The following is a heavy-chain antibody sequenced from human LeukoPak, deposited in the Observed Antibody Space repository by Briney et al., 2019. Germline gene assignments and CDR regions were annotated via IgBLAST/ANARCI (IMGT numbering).Heavy chain of an antibody. Sequence: GGSLRLSCAASGFTFSSYAMSWVRQALGKGLEWVLAIGGSGTSTFYADSVEGRFTISRDNSKNTLYLQMNSLRAEDTAVYYCAKYPEVLPAAIDYWGQGTLVTVSS. J-gene: IGHJ4*02. CDR2: IGGSGTST. CDR3: AKYPEVLPAAIDY. CDR1: GFTFSSYA. V-gene: IGHV3-23*01. D-gene: IGHD2-2*01.